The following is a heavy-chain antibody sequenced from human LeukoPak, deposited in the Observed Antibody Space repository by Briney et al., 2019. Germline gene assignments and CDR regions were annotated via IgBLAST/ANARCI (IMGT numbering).Heavy chain of an antibody. V-gene: IGHV3-30*04. Sequence: GGSLRLSCAASGFTFSSYAMHWVRQAPGEGLEWVAVISYDGSNKYYADSVKGRFTISRDNSKNTLYLQMNSLRAEDTAVYYCARGVGVVPAAMLLCWGQGTLVTVSS. CDR2: ISYDGSNK. J-gene: IGHJ4*02. CDR3: ARGVGVVPAAMLLC. D-gene: IGHD2-2*01. CDR1: GFTFSSYA.